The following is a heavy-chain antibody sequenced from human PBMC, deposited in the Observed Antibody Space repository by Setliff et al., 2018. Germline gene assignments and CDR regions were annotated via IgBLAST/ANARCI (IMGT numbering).Heavy chain of an antibody. V-gene: IGHV1-18*04. CDR2: INPSYGDT. Sequence: ASVKVSCKASGYTFTDYYIHWVRQAPGQGLEWMGSINPSYGDTHYAQKFQGRITMTTDTPTKTVYMELKNLRSDDTAVYYCARSSGPRVVLAADFDYWGQGTLVTVSS. CDR1: GYTFTDYY. CDR3: ARSSGPRVVLAADFDY. D-gene: IGHD5-12*01. J-gene: IGHJ4*02.